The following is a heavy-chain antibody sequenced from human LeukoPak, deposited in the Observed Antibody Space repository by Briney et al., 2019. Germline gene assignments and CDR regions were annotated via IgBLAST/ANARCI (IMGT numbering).Heavy chain of an antibody. CDR1: GFTCSSYA. V-gene: IGHV3-23*01. J-gene: IGHJ3*02. CDR2: ISGSGGST. Sequence: GGSLRRSCAASGFTCSSYAMSWVRQAPGKGLEWVSAISGSGGSTYYADSVKGRFTISRDNSKNTLYLQMSSLRAEDTAVYYCAKRVAVAGTGFAFDIWGQGTMVTVSS. CDR3: AKRVAVAGTGFAFDI. D-gene: IGHD6-19*01.